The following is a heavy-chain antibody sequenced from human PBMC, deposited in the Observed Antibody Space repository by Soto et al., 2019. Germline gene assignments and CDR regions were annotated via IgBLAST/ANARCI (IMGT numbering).Heavy chain of an antibody. CDR2: IYYSGST. Sequence: QLQLQESGPGLVKPSETLSLTCTVSGGSISSSSYYWGWIRQPPGKGLEWIGSIYYSGSTYYNPSLKSRVTISVDTSKNQFSLKLSSVTAADTAVYYCARHGWDGGKEFDYWGQGTLVTVSS. D-gene: IGHD2-15*01. J-gene: IGHJ4*02. CDR3: ARHGWDGGKEFDY. V-gene: IGHV4-39*01. CDR1: GGSISSSSYY.